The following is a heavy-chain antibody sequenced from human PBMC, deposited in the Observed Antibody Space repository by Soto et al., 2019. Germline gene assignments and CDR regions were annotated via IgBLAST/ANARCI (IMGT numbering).Heavy chain of an antibody. CDR3: ARVLVYCSGGSCPFDY. J-gene: IGHJ4*02. CDR2: IIPIFGTA. Sequence: QVQLVQSGAEVKKPGSSVKVSCKASGGTFSSYAISWVRQAPGQGLEGMGGIIPIFGTANYAQKFEGRVTITADESTSTAYMELSSLRSQDTAVYNCARVLVYCSGGSCPFDYWGQGTLVTVSS. D-gene: IGHD2-15*01. V-gene: IGHV1-69*12. CDR1: GGTFSSYA.